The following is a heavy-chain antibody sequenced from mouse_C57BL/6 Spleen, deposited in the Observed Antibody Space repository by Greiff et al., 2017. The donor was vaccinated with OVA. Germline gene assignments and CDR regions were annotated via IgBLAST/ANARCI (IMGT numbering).Heavy chain of an antibody. CDR2: LDPSASYP. CDR3: ARQLRHYAMGC. Sequence: VQLQQPGAELVMPGASVKLSCKASGYTFPSYWMHWVKQRPGHGLEWIGELDPSASYPNYTPKFPGQSPLTVAPSSRTAYTQLSSLTSEDSAVYYCARQLRHYAMGCWGQGTSVTVSS. V-gene: IGHV1-69*01. D-gene: IGHD3-2*02. J-gene: IGHJ4*01. CDR1: GYTFPSYW.